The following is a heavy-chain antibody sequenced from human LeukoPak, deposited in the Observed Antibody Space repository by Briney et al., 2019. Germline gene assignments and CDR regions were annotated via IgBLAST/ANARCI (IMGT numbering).Heavy chain of an antibody. CDR2: ISPGGDTI. Sequence: GGSLRLSCAASGFSFTIYAMSWVRQAPGKGLEWVSAISPGGDTIYYLDSVKGRFTISRDNSKNTLYLQMNSLRVEGTAVYYCARRATVVGPAPFDHWGQGTLVTVSS. CDR1: GFSFTIYA. V-gene: IGHV3-23*01. J-gene: IGHJ4*02. D-gene: IGHD4-23*01. CDR3: ARRATVVGPAPFDH.